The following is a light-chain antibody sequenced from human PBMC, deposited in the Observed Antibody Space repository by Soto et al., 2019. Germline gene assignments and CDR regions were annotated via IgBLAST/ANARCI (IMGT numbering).Light chain of an antibody. CDR3: QQYGTSPRT. Sequence: ENVLTQSPGTLSLSPGERATLSCRASQYVSNDLSWYQQKPGQAHRLLIYGATSRATGIPDRFSGTGSGTDFTLTISRLEPEDFAVYYCQQYGTSPRTFGQGTTVEI. CDR2: GAT. V-gene: IGKV3-20*01. J-gene: IGKJ1*01. CDR1: QYVSND.